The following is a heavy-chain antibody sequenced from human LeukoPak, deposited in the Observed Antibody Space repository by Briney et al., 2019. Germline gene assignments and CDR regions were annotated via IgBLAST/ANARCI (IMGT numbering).Heavy chain of an antibody. Sequence: GGSLRLSCAASGFTFSSYWMNWVRQAPGKGLVWVSRIASDGSSTTYADSVKGRFSISRDNAKNTLYLQMNSLRVEDTAVYYCARNPQWLSYSMDVWGQGTTVTVSS. J-gene: IGHJ6*02. D-gene: IGHD6-19*01. V-gene: IGHV3-74*01. CDR3: ARNPQWLSYSMDV. CDR1: GFTFSSYW. CDR2: IASDGSST.